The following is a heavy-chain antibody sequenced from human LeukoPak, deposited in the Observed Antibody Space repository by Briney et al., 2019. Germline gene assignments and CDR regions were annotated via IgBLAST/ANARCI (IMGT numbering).Heavy chain of an antibody. J-gene: IGHJ4*02. D-gene: IGHD1-26*01. Sequence: PLETLSLTCTVSGGSISSSSYYWGWIRQPPGKGLEWIGSIYYSGSTYYNPSLKSRVTISVDTSKNQFSLKLSSVTAADTAVYYCARHSGSYYVVSYWGQGTLVTVSS. V-gene: IGHV4-39*01. CDR1: GGSISSSSYY. CDR2: IYYSGST. CDR3: ARHSGSYYVVSY.